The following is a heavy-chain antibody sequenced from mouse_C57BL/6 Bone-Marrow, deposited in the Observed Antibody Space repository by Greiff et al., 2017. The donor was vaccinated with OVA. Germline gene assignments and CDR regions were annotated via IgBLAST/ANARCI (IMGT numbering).Heavy chain of an antibody. CDR3: TRGYYGSSLFAY. Sequence: EVMLVESGEGLVKPGGSLKLSCAASGFTFSSYAMSWVRQTPEKRLEWVAYISSGGDYTYYADTVKGRFTISRDNARNTLYLQMSSLKSEDTAMYYCTRGYYGSSLFAYWGQGTLVTVSA. V-gene: IGHV5-9-1*02. CDR2: ISSGGDYT. D-gene: IGHD1-1*01. CDR1: GFTFSSYA. J-gene: IGHJ3*01.